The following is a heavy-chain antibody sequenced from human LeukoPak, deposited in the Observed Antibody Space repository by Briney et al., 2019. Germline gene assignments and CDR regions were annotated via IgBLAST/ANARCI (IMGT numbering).Heavy chain of an antibody. Sequence: QAGGSLRLSCAASGFTFDDYAIHWVRQAPGKGLEWVSGISWNSGSIGYADSVKGRFTISRDNAKNSLYLQMNSLRPEDTAVYYCARDVVVVVATDSNFDYWGQGTLVTVSS. CDR1: GFTFDDYA. D-gene: IGHD2-15*01. V-gene: IGHV3-9*01. CDR3: ARDVVVVVATDSNFDY. J-gene: IGHJ4*02. CDR2: ISWNSGSI.